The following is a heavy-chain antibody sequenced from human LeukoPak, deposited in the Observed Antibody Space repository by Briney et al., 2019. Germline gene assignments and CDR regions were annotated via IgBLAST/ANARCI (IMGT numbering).Heavy chain of an antibody. D-gene: IGHD4-11*01. J-gene: IGHJ4*02. CDR2: IYYSGNT. CDR1: GGSISSSGHY. V-gene: IGHV4-39*01. CDR3: ARRGYSDFSSRPFDY. Sequence: SETLSLTCTVSGGSISSSGHYWGWIRQPPGKGLEWIGSIYYSGNTYYNPSLKSRVTISVDTSKNQFSLKLNSVTAADTAVYYCARRGYSDFSSRPFDYWGQGTLVTVSS.